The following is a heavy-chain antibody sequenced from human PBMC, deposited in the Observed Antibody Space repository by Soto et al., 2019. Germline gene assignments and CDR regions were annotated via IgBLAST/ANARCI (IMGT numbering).Heavy chain of an antibody. CDR3: VGFWSGYYTLYNTH. J-gene: IGHJ4*02. V-gene: IGHV4-59*05. Sequence: SETLSLSCPFSCGSISSYYWSLIRHPPGKGLEWIGSIYYSGSTYYNPSLKSRVTISVDTSKNQFSLKLSSVTAADTAVYYCVGFWSGYYTLYNTHWGQGTLVTVSS. CDR1: CGSISSYY. D-gene: IGHD3-3*01. CDR2: IYYSGST.